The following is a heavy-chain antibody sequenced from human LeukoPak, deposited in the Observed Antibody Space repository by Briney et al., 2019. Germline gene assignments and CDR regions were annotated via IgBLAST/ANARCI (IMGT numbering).Heavy chain of an antibody. J-gene: IGHJ5*02. D-gene: IGHD6-13*01. CDR2: INHSGST. V-gene: IGHV4-34*01. CDR3: ARLSALRGFGSNWRDTRTSEKLRRSNWFDP. Sequence: KTGGSLRLSCAASGFTFSSYWMSWVRQAPGKGLEWIGEINHSGSTNYNPSLKSRVTISIDTSKNQFSLKLSSVTAADTAVYYCARLSALRGFGSNWRDTRTSEKLRRSNWFDPWGQGTLVTVSS. CDR1: GFTFSSYW.